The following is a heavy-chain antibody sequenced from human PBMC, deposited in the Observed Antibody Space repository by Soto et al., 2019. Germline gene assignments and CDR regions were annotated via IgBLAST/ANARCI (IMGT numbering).Heavy chain of an antibody. Sequence: EVQLLESGGGLVQPGGSLRLSCAASGFTFSSYAMSWVRQASGKGLEWVSAISGSGGSTYYADSVKGRFTISRDNSKNTLYLQMNSLRAEDTAVYYCAKGRVSLSAFDIWGQGTMVTVSS. CDR2: ISGSGGST. J-gene: IGHJ3*02. CDR1: GFTFSSYA. CDR3: AKGRVSLSAFDI. V-gene: IGHV3-23*01.